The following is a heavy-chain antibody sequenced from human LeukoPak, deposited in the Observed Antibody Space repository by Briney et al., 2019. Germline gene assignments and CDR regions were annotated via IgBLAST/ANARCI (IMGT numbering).Heavy chain of an antibody. J-gene: IGHJ4*02. CDR3: AKERLLYYYDSSELDY. Sequence: GGSLRLSCAASGFTFSSYSMNWVRQAPGKGLEWVAFIRYDGSNKYYADSVKGRFTISRDNSKNTLYLQMNSLRAEDTAVYYCAKERLLYYYDSSELDYWGQGTLVTVSS. V-gene: IGHV3-30*02. CDR1: GFTFSSYS. CDR2: IRYDGSNK. D-gene: IGHD3-22*01.